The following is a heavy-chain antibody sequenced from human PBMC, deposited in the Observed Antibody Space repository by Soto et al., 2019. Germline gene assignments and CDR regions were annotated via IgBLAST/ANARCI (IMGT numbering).Heavy chain of an antibody. CDR3: AKEGGWHTFDY. Sequence: EVQLVESGGGLVQPGRSLRLSCAASGFTFDDYAMHWVRQAPGKGLEWVSGISWNSGSIGYADSVKGRFTIFRDSAKNSLYLQMNSLRAEDTALYYCAKEGGWHTFDYWGQGTLVTVSS. CDR1: GFTFDDYA. CDR2: ISWNSGSI. V-gene: IGHV3-9*01. D-gene: IGHD6-19*01. J-gene: IGHJ4*02.